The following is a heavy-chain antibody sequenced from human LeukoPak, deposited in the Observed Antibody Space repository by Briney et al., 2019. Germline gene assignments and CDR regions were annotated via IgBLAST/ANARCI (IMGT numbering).Heavy chain of an antibody. CDR2: IGSSGSTI. V-gene: IGHV3-48*03. J-gene: IGHJ3*02. CDR3: ARDRRPQWAFDI. D-gene: IGHD2-8*01. Sequence: PGGSLRLSCAASGFTFSSYEMNRVRQAPGKGLEWVSYIGSSGSTIYYADSVKGRFTISRDNARNSLYLQMNSLRAEDTAVYYCARDRRPQWAFDIWGQGTMVTVSS. CDR1: GFTFSSYE.